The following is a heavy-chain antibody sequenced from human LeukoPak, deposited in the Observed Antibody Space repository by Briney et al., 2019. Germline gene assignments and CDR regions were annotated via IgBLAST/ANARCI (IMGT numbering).Heavy chain of an antibody. CDR2: ISSSSSYM. D-gene: IGHD3-22*01. J-gene: IGHJ4*02. CDR3: ARGLISSGYSPYFDY. Sequence: PGGSLRLSCAASGLTFSSSSMNWVRQAPGKELEWVSSISSSSSYMYYTDSVKGRFTIFRDNAENSLCLQMNSLRIEDTAVYYCARGLISSGYSPYFDYWGQGTLVTVSS. V-gene: IGHV3-21*01. CDR1: GLTFSSSS.